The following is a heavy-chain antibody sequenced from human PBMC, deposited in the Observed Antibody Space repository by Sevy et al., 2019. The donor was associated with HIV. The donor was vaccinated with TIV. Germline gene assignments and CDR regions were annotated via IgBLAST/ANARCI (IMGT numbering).Heavy chain of an antibody. CDR1: GGSFSDYY. V-gene: IGHV4-34*01. CDR3: ARGDDYSALDY. CDR2: INHSGST. D-gene: IGHD4-4*01. J-gene: IGHJ4*02. Sequence: SETLSLTCAVYGGSFSDYYWSWIRQPPGKGLEWIGEINHSGSTNYNPSLKSRVTISVDTSKNQFSLKLTSVTAADTAVYYCARGDDYSALDYWGQGTLVTVSS.